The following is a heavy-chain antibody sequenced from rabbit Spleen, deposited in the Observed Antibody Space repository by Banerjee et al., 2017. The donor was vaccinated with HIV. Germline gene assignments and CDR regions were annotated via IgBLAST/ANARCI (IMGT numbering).Heavy chain of an antibody. J-gene: IGHJ6*01. CDR2: IDIGSSGFT. V-gene: IGHV1S45*01. D-gene: IGHD8-1*01. CDR3: ARDTGSSFSSYGMDL. Sequence: QEQLVESGGGLVQPGGSLKLSCKASGVSFSGDSYMCWVRQAPGKGLEWIVCIDIGSSGFTYSANWAKGRFTISKTSSTTVTLQMTSLTAADTATYFCARDTGSSFSSYGMDLWGPGTLVTVS. CDR1: GVSFSGDSY.